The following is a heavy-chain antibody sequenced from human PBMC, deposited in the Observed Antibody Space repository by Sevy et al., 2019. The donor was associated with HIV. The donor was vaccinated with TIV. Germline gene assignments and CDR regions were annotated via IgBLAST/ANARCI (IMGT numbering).Heavy chain of an antibody. J-gene: IGHJ4*02. CDR1: GYTFTGYY. CDR2: INPNSGGT. CDR3: ARITGYCTGGVCPTHFDY. D-gene: IGHD2-8*02. Sequence: GPSVKVSCKASGYTFTGYYMHWVRQAPGQGLEWMGRINPNSGGTNYAQKFQGRVTMTRDTSISTACMELSRLRSDDTAVYYCARITGYCTGGVCPTHFDYWGQGTLVTVSS. V-gene: IGHV1-2*06.